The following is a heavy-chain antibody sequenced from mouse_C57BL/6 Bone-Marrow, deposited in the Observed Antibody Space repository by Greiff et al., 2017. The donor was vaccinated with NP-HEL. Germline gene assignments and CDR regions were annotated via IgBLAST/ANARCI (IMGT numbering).Heavy chain of an antibody. V-gene: IGHV1-19*01. J-gene: IGHJ3*01. CDR1: GYTFTDYY. CDR3: ARKNGYYKFAY. D-gene: IGHD2-3*01. Sequence: EVQLQQSGPVLVKPGASVKMSCKASGYTFTDYYMNWVKQSHGKSLEWIGVINPYNGGTSYNQKFKGKATLTVYKSSSTAYMELNILTSDDSAVYYCARKNGYYKFAYWGQGTLVTVSA. CDR2: INPYNGGT.